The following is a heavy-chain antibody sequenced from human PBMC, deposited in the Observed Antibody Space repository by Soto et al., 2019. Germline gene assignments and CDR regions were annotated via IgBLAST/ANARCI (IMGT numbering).Heavy chain of an antibody. CDR1: GFTFSSYG. J-gene: IGHJ4*02. Sequence: QVQLVESGGGVVQPGRSLRLSCAASGFTFSSYGMHWVRQAPGKGLEWVAVIWLDGSNKYYADSVKGRFTISRDNSKNTLYLQMNSLRAEDTAVYYCARGLWSFDYWGQGTLVTGSS. V-gene: IGHV3-33*01. D-gene: IGHD5-18*01. CDR2: IWLDGSNK. CDR3: ARGLWSFDY.